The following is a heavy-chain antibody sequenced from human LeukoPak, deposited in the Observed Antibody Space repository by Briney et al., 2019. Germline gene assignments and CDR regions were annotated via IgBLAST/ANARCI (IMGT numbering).Heavy chain of an antibody. J-gene: IGHJ4*02. D-gene: IGHD3-3*01. CDR3: VRVSYYDFWSGYSLDY. V-gene: IGHV3-48*03. Sequence: QAGGSLRLSCAASGFTFSSYEMNWVRQAPGKGLEWVSYISSSGSTIYYADSVKGRFTISRDNAKNSLYLQMNSLRAEDTAVYYCVRVSYYDFWSGYSLDYWGQGTLVTVSS. CDR1: GFTFSSYE. CDR2: ISSSGSTI.